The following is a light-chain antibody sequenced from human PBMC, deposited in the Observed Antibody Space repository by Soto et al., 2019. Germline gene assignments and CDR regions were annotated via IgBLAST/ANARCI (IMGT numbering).Light chain of an antibody. CDR2: DAS. CDR3: QQYETFSET. J-gene: IGKJ1*01. V-gene: IGKV1-5*01. CDR1: QSVSGW. Sequence: DIQMTQSPSTLSASVGDTVTVTCRASQSVSGWLAWDQQKPGEAPKLLIYDASALPRGVPSRFSGSGSGTKFTLSIESLIPDDFATYCSQQYETFSETFGPGPKL.